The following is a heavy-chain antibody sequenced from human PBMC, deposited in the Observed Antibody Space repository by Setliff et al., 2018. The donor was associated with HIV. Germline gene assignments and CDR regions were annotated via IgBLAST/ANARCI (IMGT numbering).Heavy chain of an antibody. CDR3: ARGSRLVQRWLPLEY. CDR1: DASFSSGSYY. Sequence: SETLSLTCAVSDASFSSGSYYWSWIRQHPGKGLEWIGYIYYSGISYYNPSLNSRVAISVDTSKNQLSLKLRSVTAADTAVYYCARGSRLVQRWLPLEYWGQGALVTVSS. J-gene: IGHJ4*02. D-gene: IGHD5-12*01. V-gene: IGHV4-31*11. CDR2: IYYSGIS.